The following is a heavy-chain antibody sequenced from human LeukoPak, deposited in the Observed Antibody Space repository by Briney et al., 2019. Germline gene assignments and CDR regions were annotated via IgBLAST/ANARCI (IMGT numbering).Heavy chain of an antibody. V-gene: IGHV3-23*01. D-gene: IGHD3-22*01. Sequence: GGSLRLSCAASGFTFSNYAMSWVRQAPDKGLEWLSTISGSGGNTYYADSAKGRFTISRDNSKNTLYLQMNSLRAEDTAVYYCAKRDINYYDSSRYQYYFDYWGQGTLVTVSS. CDR1: GFTFSNYA. CDR2: ISGSGGNT. J-gene: IGHJ4*02. CDR3: AKRDINYYDSSRYQYYFDY.